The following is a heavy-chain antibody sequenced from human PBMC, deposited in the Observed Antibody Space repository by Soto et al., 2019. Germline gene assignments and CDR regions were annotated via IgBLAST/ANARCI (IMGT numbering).Heavy chain of an antibody. Sequence: PGGSLRLSCAASGFTFSNYAMSWVRQAPGKGLEWVSGISGSGGSTYYADSVKGRFTISRDNSKNTLYLQMNSLGAGDTAVYFCARIHLRYFDRFPTDYWGQGTLVTVSS. CDR1: GFTFSNYA. J-gene: IGHJ4*02. CDR2: ISGSGGST. V-gene: IGHV3-23*01. D-gene: IGHD3-9*01. CDR3: ARIHLRYFDRFPTDY.